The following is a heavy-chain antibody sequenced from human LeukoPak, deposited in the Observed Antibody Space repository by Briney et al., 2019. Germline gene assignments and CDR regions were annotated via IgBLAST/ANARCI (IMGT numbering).Heavy chain of an antibody. CDR1: GYSISSGYY. D-gene: IGHD2-2*01. J-gene: IGHJ3*02. CDR3: ARIQVVVVPAAIRDAFDI. CDR2: IYHSGST. V-gene: IGHV4-38-2*02. Sequence: SETLSLTCTVSGYSISSGYYWGWIRQPPGKGLEWIGSIYHSGSTYYNPSLKSRVTISVDTSKNQFSLKLSSVTAADTAVYYCARIQVVVVPAAIRDAFDIWGQGTMVTVSS.